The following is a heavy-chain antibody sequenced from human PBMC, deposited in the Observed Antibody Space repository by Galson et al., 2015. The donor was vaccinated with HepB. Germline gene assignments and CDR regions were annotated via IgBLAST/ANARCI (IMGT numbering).Heavy chain of an antibody. Sequence: SVKVSCKASGYTFTSYDINWVRQATGQGLEWMGWMNPNSGNTGYAQKFQGRVTMTRNTSISTAYMELSSLRSEDTAVYYCARGGKAAASPDSGMDVWGQGTTVTVSS. V-gene: IGHV1-8*01. J-gene: IGHJ6*02. D-gene: IGHD6-6*01. CDR3: ARGGKAAASPDSGMDV. CDR2: MNPNSGNT. CDR1: GYTFTSYD.